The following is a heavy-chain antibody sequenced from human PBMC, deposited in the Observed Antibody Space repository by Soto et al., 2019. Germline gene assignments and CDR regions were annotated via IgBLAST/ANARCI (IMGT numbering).Heavy chain of an antibody. J-gene: IGHJ6*02. CDR1: GYIFTSYC. V-gene: IGHV5-10-1*01. Sequence: GDALKISCKGSGYIFTSYCIILVRQMPGKCLEWMWSIDPIDSYTNYSPSFQVHVTISADKSISTAYLQWSSLKASDTAMYYSARPSSPSLARKNHSGMDVWGQGTTVTVSS. CDR3: ARPSSPSLARKNHSGMDV. CDR2: IDPIDSYT. D-gene: IGHD6-13*01.